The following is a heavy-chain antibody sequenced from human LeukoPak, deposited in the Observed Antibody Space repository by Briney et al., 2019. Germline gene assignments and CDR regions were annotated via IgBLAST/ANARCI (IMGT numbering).Heavy chain of an antibody. D-gene: IGHD1-26*01. CDR3: ARGNGVGATLYYYYYGMDV. Sequence: SGTLSLTCPVSGDSINSLDLWSWVRQPPGKGLEWIGEMYLSGTTHSNPSVKSRVTISVDRSKNQFSLKLSSVTAADTAVYYCARGNGVGATLYYYYYGMDVWGQGTTVTVSS. CDR1: GDSINSLDL. J-gene: IGHJ6*02. CDR2: MYLSGTT. V-gene: IGHV4-4*02.